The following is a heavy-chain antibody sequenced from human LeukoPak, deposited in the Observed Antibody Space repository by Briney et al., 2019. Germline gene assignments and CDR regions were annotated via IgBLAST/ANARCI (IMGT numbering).Heavy chain of an antibody. Sequence: PSETLSLTCGVSGYAINNAYYWVWIRQPPGKGLEWIGSLYHPDSTYYNPSLKSRVTMSVDTSRNQFSLRLSFVTAVDTAVYYCARDRELLDFDYWGQGTLVTVSS. CDR1: GYAINNAYY. V-gene: IGHV4-38-2*02. CDR2: LYHPDST. CDR3: ARDRELLDFDY. J-gene: IGHJ4*02. D-gene: IGHD1-26*01.